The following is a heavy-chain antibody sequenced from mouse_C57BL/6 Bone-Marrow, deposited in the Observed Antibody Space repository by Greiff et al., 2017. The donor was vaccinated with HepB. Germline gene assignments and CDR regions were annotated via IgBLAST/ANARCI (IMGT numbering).Heavy chain of an antibody. CDR3: AREGLLRSYWYFDV. V-gene: IGHV15-2*01. CDR2: ILPSIGRT. D-gene: IGHD2-3*01. Sequence: QVQLQQSGSELRSPGSSVKLSCKDFDSEVFPIAYMSWVRQKPGHGFEWIGGILPSIGRTIYGEKFEDKATLDADTLSNTAYLELNSLTSEDSAIYYCAREGLLRSYWYFDVWGTGTTVTVSS. J-gene: IGHJ1*03. CDR1: DSEVFPIAY.